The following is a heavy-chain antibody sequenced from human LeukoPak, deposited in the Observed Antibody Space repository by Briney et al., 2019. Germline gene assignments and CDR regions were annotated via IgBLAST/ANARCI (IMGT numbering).Heavy chain of an antibody. CDR1: GFTFSNAW. Sequence: GGSLRLSCAASGFTFSNAWMSWVRQAPGTGLEWVSGSTVGGTNTHYADSVKGRFTISRDHSKNMLYLQMNSLRAEDTAIYYCAKDIYAYVTNCFFDYWGQGSLVTVSS. CDR2: STVGGTNT. D-gene: IGHD4-17*01. J-gene: IGHJ4*02. CDR3: AKDIYAYVTNCFFDY. V-gene: IGHV3-23*01.